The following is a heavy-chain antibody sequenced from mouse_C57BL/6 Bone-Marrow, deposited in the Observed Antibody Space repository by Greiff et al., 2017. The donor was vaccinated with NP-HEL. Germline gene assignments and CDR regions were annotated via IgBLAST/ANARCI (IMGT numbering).Heavy chain of an antibody. V-gene: IGHV1-59*01. CDR1: GYTFTSYW. CDR3: ARKLGRYWYFDV. Sequence: QVQLQQSGAELVRPGTSVKLSCKASGYTFTSYWMHWVKQRPGQGLEWIGVIDPSDSYTNYNQKFKGKATLTVDTSSSTAYMQLSSLTSEDSAVYYCARKLGRYWYFDVWGTGTTVTVSS. J-gene: IGHJ1*03. CDR2: IDPSDSYT. D-gene: IGHD4-1*01.